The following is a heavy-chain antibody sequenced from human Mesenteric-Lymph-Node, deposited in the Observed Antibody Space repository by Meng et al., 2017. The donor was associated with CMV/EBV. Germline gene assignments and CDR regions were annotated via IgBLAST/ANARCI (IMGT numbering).Heavy chain of an antibody. J-gene: IGHJ4*02. CDR1: GGSISSGGYY. Sequence: TCTVSGGSISSGGYYWTWIRQHPGQGLEWIGTMYYSGSTWYNPSLKSRITISIDTSEDHFSLKLTSVTAADTAVYYCATGERKGGGYWGQGTLVTVSS. V-gene: IGHV4-31*03. D-gene: IGHD3-10*01. CDR2: MYYSGST. CDR3: ATGERKGGGY.